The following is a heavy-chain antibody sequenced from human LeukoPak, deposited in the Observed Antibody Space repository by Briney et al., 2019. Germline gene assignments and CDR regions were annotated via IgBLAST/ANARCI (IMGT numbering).Heavy chain of an antibody. J-gene: IGHJ4*02. Sequence: SSVNVCCKASGCSFTGEYGHWVRHAPGQVRECMGRINPNSGGTNYAQKFQGRVTMTRDTSISKAYMELSRLRSDDTAVYYCARDTVTTNPSPSFAYWGQRTLATVS. CDR3: ARDTVTTNPSPSFAY. CDR2: INPNSGGT. D-gene: IGHD4-17*01. V-gene: IGHV1-2*06. CDR1: GCSFTGEY.